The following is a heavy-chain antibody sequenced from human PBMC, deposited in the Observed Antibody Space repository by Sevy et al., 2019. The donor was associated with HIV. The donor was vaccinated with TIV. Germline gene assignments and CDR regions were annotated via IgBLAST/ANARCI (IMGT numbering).Heavy chain of an antibody. CDR3: TTVGLRYYSGSSSYQGDWFDP. CDR1: GYTLTKLS. V-gene: IGHV1-24*01. Sequence: ASVTVSCKVSGYTLTKLSIHWVRQAPGKGLEWMGEFAPQYGETIYAQRFQGRLTMTEDTSPDTAFMELSSLTSEDTAIYYCTTVGLRYYSGSSSYQGDWFDPWGQGTLVTVSS. CDR2: FAPQYGET. J-gene: IGHJ5*02. D-gene: IGHD2-15*01.